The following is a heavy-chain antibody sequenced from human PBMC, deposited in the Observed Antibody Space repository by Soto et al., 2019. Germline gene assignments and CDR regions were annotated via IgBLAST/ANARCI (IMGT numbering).Heavy chain of an antibody. CDR1: GGTFSSYA. D-gene: IGHD2-15*01. CDR3: ARDRGGRYGGKMMRRYYYGMDV. CDR2: IIPIFGTA. Sequence: QVQLVQSGAEVKKPGSSVKVSCKASGGTFSSYAISWVRQAPGQGLEWMGGIIPIFGTANYAQKFQGRVTITADKSTSTAYMELSSLRSEDTAVYYCARDRGGRYGGKMMRRYYYGMDVWGQGTTVTVPS. J-gene: IGHJ6*02. V-gene: IGHV1-69*06.